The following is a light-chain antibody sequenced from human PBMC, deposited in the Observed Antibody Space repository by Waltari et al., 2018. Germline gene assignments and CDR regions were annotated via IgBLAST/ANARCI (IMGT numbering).Light chain of an antibody. V-gene: IGLV1-44*01. Sequence: QSVLTQPPSASEAAGKSVTISCSGRRSNLGTNSVYWYQQLPETAPKLLIYDNNRRPSGVSDRFSGSKSGNTASLTVSGLQPEDEADYFCCSFSGANNVLFGGGTKLTVL. CDR1: RSNLGTNS. J-gene: IGLJ2*01. CDR3: CSFSGANNVL. CDR2: DNN.